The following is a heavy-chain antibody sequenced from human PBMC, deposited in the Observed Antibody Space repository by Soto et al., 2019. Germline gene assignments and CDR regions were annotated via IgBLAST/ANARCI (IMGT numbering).Heavy chain of an antibody. CDR2: IIPIFGTA. V-gene: IGHV1-69*06. D-gene: IGHD6-19*01. Sequence: QVQLVQSGAEVKKPGSSVKVSCKASGGTFSSYAISWVRQAPGQGLEWMGGIIPIFGTANYAQKFQGRGTITADKSTSTADMELSSLRSEDTAVDYCASEGDSSGWYHYGMDVWGQGTTVTVSS. CDR1: GGTFSSYA. CDR3: ASEGDSSGWYHYGMDV. J-gene: IGHJ6*02.